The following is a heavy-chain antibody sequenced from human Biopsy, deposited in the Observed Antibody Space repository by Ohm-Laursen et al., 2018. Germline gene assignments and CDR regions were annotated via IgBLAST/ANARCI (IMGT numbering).Heavy chain of an antibody. V-gene: IGHV1-69*13. J-gene: IGHJ6*02. CDR2: IITVSETA. D-gene: IGHD6-19*01. CDR3: VAYPSSGFFENNDDFAMDV. CDR1: GGAFTNYA. Sequence: GASVKVSCQASGGAFTNYAINWARQAPGHGLEWMGGIITVSETAGYAERFQGRVTITADVTTTTAYMDLSGLRSEDTAVYYCVAYPSSGFFENNDDFAMDVWGQGTTVIVSS.